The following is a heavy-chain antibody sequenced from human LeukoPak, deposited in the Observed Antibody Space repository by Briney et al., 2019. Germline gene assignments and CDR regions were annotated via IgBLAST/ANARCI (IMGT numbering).Heavy chain of an antibody. CDR1: GGSISSGGYY. CDR3: ARGLTIFGVVTPRTYYFDY. V-gene: IGHV4-31*03. Sequence: SQTLSLTCTVSGGSISSGGYYWSWIRQHPGKGLEWIGYIYYSGSTYYNPSLKSRVTISVDTSKNQFSLKLSSVTAADTAVYYCARGLTIFGVVTPRTYYFDYWGQGTLVTISS. D-gene: IGHD3-3*01. CDR2: IYYSGST. J-gene: IGHJ4*02.